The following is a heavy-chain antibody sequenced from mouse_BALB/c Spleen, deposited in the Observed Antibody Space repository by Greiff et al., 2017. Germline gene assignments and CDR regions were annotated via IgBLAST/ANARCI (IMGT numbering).Heavy chain of an antibody. CDR1: GYTFTSYW. D-gene: IGHD1-1*01. J-gene: IGHJ4*01. V-gene: IGHV1-7*01. CDR2: INPSTGYT. CDR3: AYLRSYAMDY. Sequence: VQLQQSGAELAKPGASVKMSCKASGYTFTSYWMHWVKQRPGQGLEWIGYINPSTGYTEYNQKFKDKATLTADKSSSTAYMQLSSLTSEDSAVYYCAYLRSYAMDYWGQGTSVTVSS.